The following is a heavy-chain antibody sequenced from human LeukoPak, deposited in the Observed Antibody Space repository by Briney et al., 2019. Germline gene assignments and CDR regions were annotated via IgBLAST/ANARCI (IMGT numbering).Heavy chain of an antibody. D-gene: IGHD6-13*01. CDR3: AKMIAAAGRAYYYYGMDV. Sequence: PGGSLRLSCAASGFTFSSYAMSWVRQAPGKGLEWVSAISGSGGSTYYADSVKGRFTISRDNSKNTLYLQMNSLRAEDTAVYYCAKMIAAAGRAYYYYGMDVWGQGTTVTVSS. CDR2: ISGSGGST. J-gene: IGHJ6*02. CDR1: GFTFSSYA. V-gene: IGHV3-23*01.